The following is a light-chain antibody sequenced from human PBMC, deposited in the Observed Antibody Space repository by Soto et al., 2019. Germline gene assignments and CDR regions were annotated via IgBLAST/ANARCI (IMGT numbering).Light chain of an antibody. CDR3: QQCNTFWT. V-gene: IGKV1-5*01. J-gene: IGKJ1*01. Sequence: DVGVPQSPSPVPASVGDRVTITGRASQSISSWLAWYQQKPGKAPKLLIYDVSSLESGVPSRFSGSGSGTEFTLTISSLQPDESATYYCQQCNTFWTFGQGTKVDIK. CDR2: DVS. CDR1: QSISSW.